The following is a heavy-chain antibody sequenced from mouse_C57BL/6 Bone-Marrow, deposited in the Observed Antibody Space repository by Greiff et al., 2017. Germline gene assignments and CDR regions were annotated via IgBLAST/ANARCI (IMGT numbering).Heavy chain of an antibody. CDR3: TREGGGYYVRYFDY. CDR2: ISSGGDYI. V-gene: IGHV5-9-1*02. CDR1: GFTFSSYA. Sequence: EVQRVESGEGLVKPGGSLKLSCAASGFTFSSYAMSWVRQTPEKRLEWVAYISSGGDYIYYADTVKGRFTISRDNARNTLYLQMSSLKSEDTAMYYGTREGGGYYVRYFDYWGQGTTLTVSS. J-gene: IGHJ2*01. D-gene: IGHD2-3*01.